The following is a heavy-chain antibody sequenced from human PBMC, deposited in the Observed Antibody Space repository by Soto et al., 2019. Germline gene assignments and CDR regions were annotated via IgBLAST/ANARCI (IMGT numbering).Heavy chain of an antibody. J-gene: IGHJ5*02. CDR2: IYYSGST. D-gene: IGHD2-2*01. Sequence: PSETLSLTCTVSGGSISSSSYYWGWIRQPPGKGLEWIGSIYYSGSTYYNPSLKSRVTISVDTSKNQFSLKLSSVTAADTAVYYCASQDIVLVPAAIPGSFDPWGQGTLVTVSS. CDR1: GGSISSSSYY. V-gene: IGHV4-39*01. CDR3: ASQDIVLVPAAIPGSFDP.